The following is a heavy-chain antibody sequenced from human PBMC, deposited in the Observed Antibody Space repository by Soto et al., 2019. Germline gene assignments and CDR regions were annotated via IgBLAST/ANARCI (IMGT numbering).Heavy chain of an antibody. CDR1: GDSVSSNITA. CDR3: ARYPHSMILPDY. D-gene: IGHD3-22*01. Sequence: SQTLSLTCAISGDSVSSNITAWNWIRQSPSKGLEWLGRTYSRSQWYSDYAESVKSRIVINPDTSKNQFSLQLISVTPEDTAVYYCARYPHSMILPDYWGHGTQVTVSS. J-gene: IGHJ4*01. CDR2: TYSRSQWYS. V-gene: IGHV6-1*01.